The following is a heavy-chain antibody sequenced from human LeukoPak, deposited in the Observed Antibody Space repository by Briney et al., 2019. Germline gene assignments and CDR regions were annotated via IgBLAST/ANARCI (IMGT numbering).Heavy chain of an antibody. D-gene: IGHD4-17*01. CDR3: AKDTPYGDYYYYYYMDV. J-gene: IGHJ6*03. Sequence: GSLRLSCAASGLTFRTYAMSWVRQAPGKGLEWVSSISDSGGYTFYADSVKGRFTISRDNSKNTVYLQMNSLRAEDTAVYYCAKDTPYGDYYYYYYMDVWGKGTTVTISS. CDR1: GLTFRTYA. CDR2: ISDSGGYT. V-gene: IGHV3-23*01.